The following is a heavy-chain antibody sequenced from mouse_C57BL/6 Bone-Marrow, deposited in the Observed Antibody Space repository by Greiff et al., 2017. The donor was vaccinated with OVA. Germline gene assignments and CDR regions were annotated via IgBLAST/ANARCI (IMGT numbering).Heavy chain of an antibody. D-gene: IGHD1-1*01. Sequence: VQLQQSGAELVRPGPSVKMSCKASGYTFTNYWIGWAKQRPGHGLEWIGDIYPGGGYTNYNEKFKGKATLTADKSSSTAYMQFSSLTSEYSAIYYCARSGYGSSFSMDYWGQGTSVTVSS. J-gene: IGHJ4*01. CDR1: GYTFTNYW. V-gene: IGHV1-63*01. CDR3: ARSGYGSSFSMDY. CDR2: IYPGGGYT.